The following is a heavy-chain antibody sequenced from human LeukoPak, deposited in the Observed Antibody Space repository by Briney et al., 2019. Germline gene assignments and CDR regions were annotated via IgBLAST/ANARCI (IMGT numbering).Heavy chain of an antibody. CDR3: AKDLTTIAAAGSS. J-gene: IGHJ4*02. CDR1: GFTFSSYA. Sequence: GGSLRLSCAASGFTFSSYAMSWVRQAPGKGLEWVSTISGSGGSTYYADSAKGRFTISRDNSKNKLYLHMNSLRAEDTAVYYCAKDLTTIAAAGSSWGQGTLVTVSS. V-gene: IGHV3-23*01. CDR2: ISGSGGST. D-gene: IGHD6-13*01.